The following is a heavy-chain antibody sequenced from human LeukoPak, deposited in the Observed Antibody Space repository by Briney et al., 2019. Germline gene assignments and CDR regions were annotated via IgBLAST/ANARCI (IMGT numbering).Heavy chain of an antibody. Sequence: SVKVSCKASGGTFSSYAISWVRQAPGQGLEWMGRIIPIFGTADYAQKFQGRVTITTDESTSTAYMELSSLRSEDTAVYYCARIATVKGGDAFDIWGQGTMVTVSS. D-gene: IGHD4-17*01. V-gene: IGHV1-69*05. CDR1: GGTFSSYA. CDR2: IIPIFGTA. J-gene: IGHJ3*02. CDR3: ARIATVKGGDAFDI.